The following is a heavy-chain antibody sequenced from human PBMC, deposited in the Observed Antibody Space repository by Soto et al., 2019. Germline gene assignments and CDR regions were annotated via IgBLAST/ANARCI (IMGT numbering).Heavy chain of an antibody. CDR3: ASTAIVLMVYARPTHFQH. Sequence: ASVKVSCKASGYTFTGYYMHWVRQAPGQGLEWMGWINPNSGGTNYAQKFQGRVTMTRDTSISTAYMELSRLRSDDTAVNYCASTAIVLMVYARPTHFQHCRQGTLVTASS. CDR1: GYTFTGYY. V-gene: IGHV1-2*02. D-gene: IGHD2-8*01. CDR2: INPNSGGT. J-gene: IGHJ1*01.